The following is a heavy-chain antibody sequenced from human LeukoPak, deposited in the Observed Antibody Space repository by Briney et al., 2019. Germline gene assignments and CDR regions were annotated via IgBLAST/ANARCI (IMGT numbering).Heavy chain of an antibody. CDR3: AREEGQAAAGIVSFDY. D-gene: IGHD6-13*01. V-gene: IGHV3-48*01. CDR2: ISSSSSTI. CDR1: GFTFSSYS. Sequence: GGSLRLSCAASGFTFSSYSMNWVRQAPGKGLEWVSYISSSSSTIYYADSVKGRFTISRDNAKNSLYLQMNSLRAEDTAVYYCAREEGQAAAGIVSFDYWGQGTLVTVSS. J-gene: IGHJ4*02.